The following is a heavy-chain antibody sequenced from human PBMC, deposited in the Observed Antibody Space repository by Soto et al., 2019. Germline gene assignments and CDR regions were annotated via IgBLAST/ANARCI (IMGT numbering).Heavy chain of an antibody. D-gene: IGHD3-22*01. J-gene: IGHJ4*02. CDR1: GGSFGGYY. V-gene: IGHV4-34*01. CDR2: INHSGST. CDR3: ALRRMAVVPEY. Sequence: SETLSLTCAVYGGSFGGYYWSWIRQPPGKGLEWIGEINHSGSTNYNPSLKSRVTISVDTSKNQFSLTLSSMTAADTAVYYCALRRMAVVPEYWGQGTLVTVS.